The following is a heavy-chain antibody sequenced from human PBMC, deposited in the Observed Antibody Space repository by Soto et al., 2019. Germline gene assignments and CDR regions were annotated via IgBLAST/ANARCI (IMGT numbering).Heavy chain of an antibody. D-gene: IGHD3-22*01. V-gene: IGHV1-2*04. Sequence: ASVKVSCKASGYTFTGYYMHWVRQAPGQGLEWMGWINPNSGGTNYAQKFQGWVTMTRDTSISTAYMELSRLRSDDTAVYYCARQGPSTLYCYDSSRSGYFDYWGQGTLVTVSS. CDR2: INPNSGGT. CDR3: ARQGPSTLYCYDSSRSGYFDY. J-gene: IGHJ4*02. CDR1: GYTFTGYY.